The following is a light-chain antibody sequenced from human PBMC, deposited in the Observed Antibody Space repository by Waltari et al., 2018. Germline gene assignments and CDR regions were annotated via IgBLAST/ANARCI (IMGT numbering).Light chain of an antibody. CDR2: DTS. CDR1: QYISTY. Sequence: IQMAQSPPSLSASVGDRVTITCRATQYISTYVNLYQYKMGMAPRLLIFDTSNLQSGVPSRFSGSGSGTDFALSIDNLQPEDFATYYCQETYILPYSFGQGTMLEIK. J-gene: IGKJ2*03. V-gene: IGKV1-39*01. CDR3: QETYILPYS.